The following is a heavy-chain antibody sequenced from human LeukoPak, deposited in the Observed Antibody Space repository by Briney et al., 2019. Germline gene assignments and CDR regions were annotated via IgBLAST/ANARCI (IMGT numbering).Heavy chain of an antibody. CDR2: IIPILGIA. V-gene: IGHV1-69*04. D-gene: IGHD2-2*01. Sequence: ASVKVSCKASGGTFSSYAISWERQAPGQGREWMGRIIPILGIANYAQKFQGRVTITADKSTSTAYMELSSLRSEDTAVYYCAADPLYCSSTTCSGDYMDVWGKGTTVSVSS. CDR1: GGTFSSYA. J-gene: IGHJ6*03. CDR3: AADPLYCSSTTCSGDYMDV.